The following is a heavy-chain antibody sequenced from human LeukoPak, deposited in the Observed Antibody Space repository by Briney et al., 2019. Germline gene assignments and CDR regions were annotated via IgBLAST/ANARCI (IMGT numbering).Heavy chain of an antibody. D-gene: IGHD2-2*01. CDR1: GGTFSSYT. Sequence: SVKVSCKASGGTFSSYTISWVRQAPGQGLEWMGRIIPILGIANYAQKFQGRVTITADKSTSTAYMELSSLRSEDTAVYYCARVGGYCSSTSCLQNWFDPWGQGTLVIVSS. V-gene: IGHV1-69*02. CDR3: ARVGGYCSSTSCLQNWFDP. CDR2: IIPILGIA. J-gene: IGHJ5*02.